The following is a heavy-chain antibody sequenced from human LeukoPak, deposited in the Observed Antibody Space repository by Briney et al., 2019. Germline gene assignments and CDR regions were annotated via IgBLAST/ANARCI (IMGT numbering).Heavy chain of an antibody. CDR2: INPNSGGT. CDR1: GYTFTGYY. J-gene: IGHJ6*03. Sequence: ASVKVSCKASGYTFTGYYVHWVRQAPGQGLEWMGWINPNSGGTNYAQKFQGRVTMTRDTSISTAYMELSRLRSDDTAVYYCARDRRYCSSTSCYSLYYMDVWGKGTTVTVSS. D-gene: IGHD2-2*01. CDR3: ARDRRYCSSTSCYSLYYMDV. V-gene: IGHV1-2*02.